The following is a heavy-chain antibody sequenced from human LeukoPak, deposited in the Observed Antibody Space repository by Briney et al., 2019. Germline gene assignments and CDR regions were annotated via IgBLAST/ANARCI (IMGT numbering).Heavy chain of an antibody. D-gene: IGHD3-10*01. V-gene: IGHV3-21*04. CDR3: AKNMVRGVIIRGNWFDP. CDR2: ISSSSSYI. Sequence: GGSLRLSCAASGFTFSSYSMNWVRQAPGKGLEWVSSISSSSSYIYYADSVKGRFTISRDNAKNSLYLQMNSLRAEDTAVYYCAKNMVRGVIIRGNWFDPWGQGTLVTVSS. CDR1: GFTFSSYS. J-gene: IGHJ5*02.